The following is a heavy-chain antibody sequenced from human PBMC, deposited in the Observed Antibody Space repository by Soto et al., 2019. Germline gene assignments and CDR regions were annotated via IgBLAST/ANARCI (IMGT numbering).Heavy chain of an antibody. CDR2: IKTKRDDEAT. J-gene: IGHJ6*02. CDR1: GFTFSNAW. D-gene: IGHD2-15*01. Sequence: EVQLVESGGDLVKPGGSLRLSCAASGFTFSNAWMNWVRQAPGKGLEWVGRIKTKRDDEATDHAAPVKGRFTISRDNSKNTLFLQMNSLKSEDTAVYYCTTGISAAATGGIDDWGQGTPVTVSS. V-gene: IGHV3-15*07. CDR3: TTGISAAATGGIDD.